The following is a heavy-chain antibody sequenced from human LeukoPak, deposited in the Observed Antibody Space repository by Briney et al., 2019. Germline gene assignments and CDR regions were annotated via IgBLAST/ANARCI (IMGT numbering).Heavy chain of an antibody. CDR3: ARVLRYDFWSAYYFDY. V-gene: IGHV1-18*01. D-gene: IGHD3-3*01. CDR2: ISTYNGNT. Sequence: ASVKVSCKASGSTFNSYDISWVRQAPGQGLECMAWISTYNGNTNYALKVQGRATMTTDTSTSTAYMELRSLRSDDTAVYYCARVLRYDFWSAYYFDYWGQGTLVTVSS. J-gene: IGHJ4*02. CDR1: GSTFNSYD.